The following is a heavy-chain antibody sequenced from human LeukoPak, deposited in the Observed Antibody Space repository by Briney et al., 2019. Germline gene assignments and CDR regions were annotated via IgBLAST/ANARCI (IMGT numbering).Heavy chain of an antibody. Sequence: GGSLRLSCATSGFTFSNYAVSWVRQAPGKGLEWVSSISGGGGTTYYADSVKGRFTISRDNSKNTLYLQVNSLRAEDTAVYYCAKDPYRASSGLVDYWGQGTLVTVSS. CDR2: ISGGGGTT. V-gene: IGHV3-23*01. J-gene: IGHJ4*02. CDR3: AKDPYRASSGLVDY. D-gene: IGHD3-16*01. CDR1: GFTFSNYA.